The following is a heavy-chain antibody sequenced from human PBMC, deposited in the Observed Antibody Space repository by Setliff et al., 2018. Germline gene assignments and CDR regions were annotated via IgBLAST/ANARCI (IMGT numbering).Heavy chain of an antibody. D-gene: IGHD3-22*01. Sequence: GASVKVSCKASGGTFSSYGISWVRQAPGQGLEWMGGTIPIFGTTDYAQKFRGRVTIITDESMSTAFMQLSSLRSEDTAVYYCVREGVDSRSSTDYRYYMDVWGKGTTVTVSS. CDR2: TIPIFGTT. CDR1: GGTFSSYG. J-gene: IGHJ6*03. V-gene: IGHV1-69*05. CDR3: VREGVDSRSSTDYRYYMDV.